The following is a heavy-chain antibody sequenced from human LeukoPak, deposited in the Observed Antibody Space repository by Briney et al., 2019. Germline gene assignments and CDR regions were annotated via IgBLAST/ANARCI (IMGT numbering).Heavy chain of an antibody. CDR1: GFTFSSYW. CDR3: ARVRMLCSGGSCYVGAIDY. D-gene: IGHD2-15*01. V-gene: IGHV3-7*03. CDR2: IKQDGSEK. Sequence: GGSLRLSCAASGFTFSSYWMGWVRQAPGKGLEWVANIKQDGSEKYYVDSVKGRFTISRDNAKNSLYLQMNSLRAEDTAVYYCARVRMLCSGGSCYVGAIDYWGQGTLVTVSS. J-gene: IGHJ4*02.